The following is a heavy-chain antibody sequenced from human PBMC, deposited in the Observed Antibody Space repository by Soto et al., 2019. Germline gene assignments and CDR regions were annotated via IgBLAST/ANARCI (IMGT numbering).Heavy chain of an antibody. CDR2: ISYDGGNK. J-gene: IGHJ4*02. CDR1: GFTFSSYG. D-gene: IGHD3-22*01. V-gene: IGHV3-30*03. CDR3: ATYYYDSSGYYGSEVDFDY. Sequence: QVQLVESGGGVVQPGRSLRLSCAASGFTFSSYGMHWVRQAPGKGLEWVAVISYDGGNKYYADSVKGRFTISRDNSKNTLYLQMNSLRAEDTAVYYCATYYYDSSGYYGSEVDFDYWGQGTLVTVSS.